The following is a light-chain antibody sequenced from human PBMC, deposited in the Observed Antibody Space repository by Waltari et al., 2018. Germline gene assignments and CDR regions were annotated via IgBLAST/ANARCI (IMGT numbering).Light chain of an antibody. CDR3: AAWDDSLNGVL. CDR2: STY. CDR1: TSSIGRNY. Sequence: QSVLTQPPSASGTPGQRVTISCSGGTSSIGRNYVNWYQQLPGAAPQLLIYSTYQRPSGVPDRFAGSKSGTSASLAISGLQSEDEAEYYCAAWDDSLNGVLFGGGTKLTVL. J-gene: IGLJ2*01. V-gene: IGLV1-44*01.